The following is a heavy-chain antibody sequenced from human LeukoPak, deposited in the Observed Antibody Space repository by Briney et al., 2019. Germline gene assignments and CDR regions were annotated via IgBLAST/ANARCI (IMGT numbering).Heavy chain of an antibody. D-gene: IGHD3-3*01. CDR3: ARVGAAAVFGVAISPPDY. CDR2: IYSGGGT. Sequence: GRSLRLSCAASGFTVSSNYMSWVRQAPGKGLEWVSVIYSGGGTYYADSVKGRFTISRDNSKNTLYLQMSSLRPEDTAVYYCARVGAAAVFGVAISPPDYWGQGTPVTVSS. V-gene: IGHV3-66*01. CDR1: GFTVSSNY. J-gene: IGHJ4*02.